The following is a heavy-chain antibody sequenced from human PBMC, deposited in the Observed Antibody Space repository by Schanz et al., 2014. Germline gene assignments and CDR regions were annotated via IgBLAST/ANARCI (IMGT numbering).Heavy chain of an antibody. V-gene: IGHV3-11*05. J-gene: IGHJ5*02. Sequence: QVQLVESGGGVVQPGGSLRLSCAASGFTFSDYYMAWIRQAPGKGLEWVSHISGSSIHKNYADSVKGRFSISRDNGETSVYLQINSLRVEDTAVYYCARGPLGTSPWGQGTLVTVSS. CDR1: GFTFSDYY. CDR3: ARGPLGTSP. CDR2: ISGSSIHK. D-gene: IGHD5-12*01.